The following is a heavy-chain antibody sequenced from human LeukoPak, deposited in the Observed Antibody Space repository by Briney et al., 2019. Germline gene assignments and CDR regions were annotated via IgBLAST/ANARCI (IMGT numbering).Heavy chain of an antibody. V-gene: IGHV3-48*01. Sequence: PGGSLRLSCAASGFTFSSYSMNWVRQAPGKGLEWVSYISSSSSTIYYADSVKGRFTISRDNAKNSLYLQMNSLRAEDTAVYYCAKEYYYDSSGYYLEFGPSSYFDYWGQGTLVTVSS. CDR3: AKEYYYDSSGYYLEFGPSSYFDY. CDR1: GFTFSSYS. J-gene: IGHJ4*02. D-gene: IGHD3-22*01. CDR2: ISSSSSTI.